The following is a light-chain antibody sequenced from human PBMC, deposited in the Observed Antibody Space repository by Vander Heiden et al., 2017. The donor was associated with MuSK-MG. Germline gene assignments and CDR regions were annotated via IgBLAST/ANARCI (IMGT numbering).Light chain of an antibody. V-gene: IGKV1-5*03. CDR3: QHDNSYPWT. CDR2: KAS. J-gene: IGKJ1*01. Sequence: DILMTQSPSTLSASVGDRVTITCRASQSISSWLDWYQQKPGKAPKLLIYKASSLESGVPSRFSGSGSGTEFTLTISSLQPDDFATYYCQHDNSYPWTFGQGTKVEIK. CDR1: QSISSW.